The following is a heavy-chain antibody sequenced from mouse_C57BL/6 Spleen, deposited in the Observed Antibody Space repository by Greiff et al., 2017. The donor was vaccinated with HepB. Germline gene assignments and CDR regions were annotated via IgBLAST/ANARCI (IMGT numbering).Heavy chain of an antibody. Sequence: QVQLQQPGAELVKPGASVKLSCKASGYTFTSYWMQWVKQRPGQGLEWIGEIDTSDSYTNYIQKFKGKATLTVDTSSSTAYMQLSSLTSEDSAVYYCARSFYDYDRRFAYWGQGTLVTVSA. D-gene: IGHD2-4*01. CDR1: GYTFTSYW. CDR3: ARSFYDYDRRFAY. V-gene: IGHV1-50*01. J-gene: IGHJ3*01. CDR2: IDTSDSYT.